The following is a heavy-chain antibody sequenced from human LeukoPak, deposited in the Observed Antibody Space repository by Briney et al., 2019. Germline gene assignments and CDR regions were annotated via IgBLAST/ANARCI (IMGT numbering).Heavy chain of an antibody. CDR3: ARVPKNSSSGN. Sequence: GASVKVSCKASGYTFTGYYMHWVRQAPGQGLEWMGWINPNNGGTNYAQKFQGRVTMTRDTSISTAYMELSRLRSDDTAVYYCARVPKNSSSGNWGQGTLVTVSS. CDR1: GYTFTGYY. D-gene: IGHD6-13*01. CDR2: INPNNGGT. V-gene: IGHV1-2*02. J-gene: IGHJ4*02.